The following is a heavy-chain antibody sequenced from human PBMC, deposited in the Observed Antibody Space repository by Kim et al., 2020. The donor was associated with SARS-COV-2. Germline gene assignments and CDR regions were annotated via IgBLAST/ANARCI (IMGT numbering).Heavy chain of an antibody. J-gene: IGHJ4*02. D-gene: IGHD3-22*01. CDR3: TGGITMISY. CDR1: CVSLRSGGYY. CDR2: SYYRGSA. V-gene: IGHV4-31*03. Sequence: LSLPFPLSCVSLRSGGYYWSWIRQHPGKGLEWIGYSYYRGSAYYNQSLKSRITISVDTSKNQFSLKQCSVTAADTAMDYYTGGITMISYWGQGTLVT.